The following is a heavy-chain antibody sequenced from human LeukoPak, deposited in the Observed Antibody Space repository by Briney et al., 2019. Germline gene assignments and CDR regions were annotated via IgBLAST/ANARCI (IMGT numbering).Heavy chain of an antibody. CDR3: AHRLSYYYDSSGYSDPFDY. CDR1: GFSLSTSGVG. Sequence: ESGPTLVNLTQTLMLTCTFSGFSLSTSGVGVGWIRQPPGKALEWLALIYWNDDKRYSPSLKSRLTITKDTSKNQMVLTMTNMDPVDTATYYCAHRLSYYYDSSGYSDPFDYWGQGTLVTVSS. J-gene: IGHJ4*02. CDR2: IYWNDDK. V-gene: IGHV2-5*01. D-gene: IGHD3-22*01.